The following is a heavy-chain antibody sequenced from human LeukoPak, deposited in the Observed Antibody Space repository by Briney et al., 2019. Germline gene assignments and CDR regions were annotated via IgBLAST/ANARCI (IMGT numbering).Heavy chain of an antibody. CDR2: INHNGST. V-gene: IGHV4-34*01. D-gene: IGHD1-7*01. CDR3: ARGLSLITGTTAVVATKGSLGY. CDR1: GGSFSGYY. J-gene: IGHJ4*02. Sequence: PSETLSLTCAVYGGSFSGYYWSWIRQPPGKGLEWIGEINHNGSTNYNPSLKSRVTISVDTSKNQFSLKLSSVTAADAAVYYCARGLSLITGTTAVVATKGSLGYWGQGTLVTVSS.